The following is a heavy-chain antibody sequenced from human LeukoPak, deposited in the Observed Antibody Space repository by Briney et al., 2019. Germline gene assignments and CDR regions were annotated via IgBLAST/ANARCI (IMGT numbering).Heavy chain of an antibody. CDR3: AREGCGGDCRDPDYYYYGMDV. CDR2: STLTVVA. D-gene: IGHD2-21*02. CDR1: GYTFTGYY. V-gene: IGHV1-2*02. J-gene: IGHJ6*02. Sequence: ASVKVSCKASGYTFTGYYMHWVRQAPGQGLSGWDGSTLTVVAQTMQGRVTMTRDTSISTAYMELSRLRSDDTAVYYCAREGCGGDCRDPDYYYYGMDVWGQGTTVTVSS.